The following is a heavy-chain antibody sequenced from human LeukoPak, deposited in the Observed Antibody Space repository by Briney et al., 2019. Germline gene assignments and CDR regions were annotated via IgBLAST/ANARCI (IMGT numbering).Heavy chain of an antibody. J-gene: IGHJ4*02. Sequence: SVKLSCNASGGSFTCYANSWVRQPPGQGLGWEGGIVLIFGGANYAQKFPGRVTITADKSTSTAYMELRSLRSEDTAVYYCARGRYFGCYAALDYCGQGTLVTVSS. CDR1: GGSFTCYA. D-gene: IGHD3-9*01. V-gene: IGHV1-69*06. CDR3: ARGRYFGCYAALDY. CDR2: IVLIFGGA.